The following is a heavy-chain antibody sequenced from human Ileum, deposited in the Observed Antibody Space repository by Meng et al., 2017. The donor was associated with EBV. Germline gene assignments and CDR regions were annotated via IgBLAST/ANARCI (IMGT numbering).Heavy chain of an antibody. CDR3: AKGRAGNWFDP. CDR1: GFIFNNYA. V-gene: IGHV3-23*04. CDR2: ISGGADST. J-gene: IGHJ5*02. Sequence: VQLVVSGGGLVQPGGSLRLSCAASGFIFNNYAMSWVRQTPGKGLEWVSAISGGADSTYYVHSVEGRFTISRDNSKNTLYLQMNSLRAEDSAVYYCAKGRAGNWFDPWGQGTLVTVSS.